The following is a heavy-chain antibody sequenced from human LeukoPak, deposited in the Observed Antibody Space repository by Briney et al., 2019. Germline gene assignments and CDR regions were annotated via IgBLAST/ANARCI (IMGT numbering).Heavy chain of an antibody. J-gene: IGHJ6*03. CDR1: GFTFSSYW. V-gene: IGHV3-7*01. D-gene: IGHD3-22*01. Sequence: GGSLRLSCAASGFTFSSYWMSWVRQAPGKGLEWVANIKQDGSEKYYVDSVKGRFTISRDNAKNSLYLQMNSLRAEDTAVYYCARDSTYYYDSSGYYGDYYYYYMDVWGKGTRSPSP. CDR3: ARDSTYYYDSSGYYGDYYYYYMDV. CDR2: IKQDGSEK.